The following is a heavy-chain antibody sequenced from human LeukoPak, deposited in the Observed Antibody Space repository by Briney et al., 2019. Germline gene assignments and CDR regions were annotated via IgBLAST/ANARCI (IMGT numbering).Heavy chain of an antibody. V-gene: IGHV1-69*13. Sequence: SVTVSFTASGGTFSSYAISWVRQAPGQGLEWMGGIIPIFGTANYAQKFQGRVTITADESTSTAYMELSSLRSEDTAVYYCARDPRRLALAAAGLFDPWGQGTLVTVSS. D-gene: IGHD6-13*01. CDR2: IIPIFGTA. J-gene: IGHJ5*02. CDR3: ARDPRRLALAAAGLFDP. CDR1: GGTFSSYA.